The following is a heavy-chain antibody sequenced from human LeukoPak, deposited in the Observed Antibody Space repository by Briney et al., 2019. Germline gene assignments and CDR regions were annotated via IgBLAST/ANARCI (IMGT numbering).Heavy chain of an antibody. CDR1: GFTFSSYS. J-gene: IGHJ4*02. Sequence: PGGSLRLSCAASGFTFSSYSMNWVRQAPGKGLEWVSSISSRSYYIYYADSVKGRFTISRDNAKNSLYLQMNRLIAEDTAVYYCARDLTWNDVSGYWGQGTLVTVSS. CDR3: ARDLTWNDVSGY. D-gene: IGHD1-1*01. V-gene: IGHV3-21*01. CDR2: ISSRSYYI.